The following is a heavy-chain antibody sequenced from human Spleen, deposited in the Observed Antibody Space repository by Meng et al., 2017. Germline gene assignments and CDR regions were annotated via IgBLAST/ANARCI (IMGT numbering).Heavy chain of an antibody. J-gene: IGHJ4*02. CDR3: ARGPTTMAHDFDY. D-gene: IGHD4-11*01. CDR1: GGSFSDYY. Sequence: QVRLREVGSGLLKPSETPSLTCVVSGGSFSDYYWSWIRQPPGKGLEWIGEINHSGSTNYNPSLESRATISVDTSQNNLSLKLSSVTAADSAVYYCARGPTTMAHDFDYWGQGTLVTVSS. V-gene: IGHV4-34*01. CDR2: INHSGST.